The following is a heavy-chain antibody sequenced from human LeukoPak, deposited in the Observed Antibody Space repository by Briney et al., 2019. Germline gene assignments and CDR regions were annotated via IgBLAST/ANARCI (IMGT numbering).Heavy chain of an antibody. CDR3: ARGGKNYFDSSGYYPPFP. CDR1: GYTFTSYY. Sequence: ASVKVSCKASGYTFTSYYMHWVRQAPGQGLEWMGIINPSGGSTSYAQKFQGRVTMTRDTSTSTVYMELSSLRSEDTAVFYCARGGKNYFDSSGYYPPFPWGQGTLVTVSS. V-gene: IGHV1-46*01. D-gene: IGHD3-22*01. CDR2: INPSGGST. J-gene: IGHJ4*02.